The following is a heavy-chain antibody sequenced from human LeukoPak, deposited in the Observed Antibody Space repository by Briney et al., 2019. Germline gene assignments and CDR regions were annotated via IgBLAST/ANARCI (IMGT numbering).Heavy chain of an antibody. CDR1: GFTVSSNY. CDR3: ARGYGDLDH. V-gene: IGHV4-34*01. Sequence: PGGSLRLSCAASGFTVSSNYMSWVRQPPGKGLEWIGEINHSGSTNYNPSLKSRVTISVDTSKNQFSLKLSSVTAADTAVYYCARGYGDLDHWGQGTLVTVSS. J-gene: IGHJ4*02. CDR2: INHSGST. D-gene: IGHD4-17*01.